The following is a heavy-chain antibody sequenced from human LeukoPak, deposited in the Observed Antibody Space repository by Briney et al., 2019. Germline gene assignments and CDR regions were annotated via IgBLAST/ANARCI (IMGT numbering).Heavy chain of an antibody. D-gene: IGHD3-16*02. V-gene: IGHV3-21*01. CDR2: ISDDGGST. CDR3: ARDSLYDYVWGSYRPEHAFDI. Sequence: GGSLRLSCAASGFTLSRYGMTWVRQAPGKGLEWVSSISDDGGSTFYADSVKGRFTISRDNAKNSLYLQMNSLRAEDTAVYYCARDSLYDYVWGSYRPEHAFDIWGQGTMVTVSS. CDR1: GFTLSRYG. J-gene: IGHJ3*02.